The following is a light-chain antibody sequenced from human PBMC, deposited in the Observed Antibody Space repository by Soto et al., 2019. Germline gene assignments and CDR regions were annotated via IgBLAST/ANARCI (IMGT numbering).Light chain of an antibody. Sequence: QSVLTQPPSASGSPGQSVTISCTGTSSDVGGYNYVSWYQQHPGKAPKLIIYEVSKWPLGVPDRFSGSKSGNTASLTVSGLQAEDEADYYCSSYAGSNNYVVFGGGTKLTVL. CDR2: EVS. CDR3: SSYAGSNNYVV. CDR1: SSDVGGYNY. J-gene: IGLJ2*01. V-gene: IGLV2-8*01.